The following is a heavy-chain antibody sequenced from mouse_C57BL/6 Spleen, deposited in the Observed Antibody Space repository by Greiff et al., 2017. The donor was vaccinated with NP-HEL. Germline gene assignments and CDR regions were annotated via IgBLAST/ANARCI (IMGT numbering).Heavy chain of an antibody. CDR1: GFTFSSYG. CDR3: ARHLDGYFDY. J-gene: IGHJ2*01. V-gene: IGHV5-6*01. D-gene: IGHD2-3*01. Sequence: EVQVVESGGDLVKPGGSLKLSCAASGFTFSSYGMSWVRQTPDKRLEWVATISSGGSYTYYPDSVKGRFTISRDNAKNTLYLQMSSLKSEDTAMYYCARHLDGYFDYWGQGTTLTVAS. CDR2: ISSGGSYT.